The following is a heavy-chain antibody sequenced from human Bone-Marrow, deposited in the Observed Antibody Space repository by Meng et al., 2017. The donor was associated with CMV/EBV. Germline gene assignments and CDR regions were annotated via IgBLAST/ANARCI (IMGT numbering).Heavy chain of an antibody. D-gene: IGHD3-3*01. J-gene: IGHJ6*02. CDR2: INWNGGST. Sequence: GESLKISCAASGFTFDDYGMSWVRQAPGKGLEWVSGINWNGGSTGYADSVKGRFTISRDNAKNSLYLQMNSLRAEDTAVYYCARHYDFWSGYSSPAYGMDVWGQGTTVTVSS. CDR1: GFTFDDYG. CDR3: ARHYDFWSGYSSPAYGMDV. V-gene: IGHV3-20*04.